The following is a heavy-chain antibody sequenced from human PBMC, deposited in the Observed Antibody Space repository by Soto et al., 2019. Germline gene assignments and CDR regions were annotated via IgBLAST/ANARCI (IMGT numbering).Heavy chain of an antibody. Sequence: SETLSLTCAVYGGSFSGYYWSWIRQPPGKGLEWIGEINHSGSTNYNPSLKSRVTISVDTSKNQFSLKLSSVTAADTAVYYCARVLRYFDWLFSMDVWGQGTTVTVSS. CDR3: ARVLRYFDWLFSMDV. J-gene: IGHJ6*02. CDR1: GGSFSGYY. V-gene: IGHV4-34*01. D-gene: IGHD3-9*01. CDR2: INHSGST.